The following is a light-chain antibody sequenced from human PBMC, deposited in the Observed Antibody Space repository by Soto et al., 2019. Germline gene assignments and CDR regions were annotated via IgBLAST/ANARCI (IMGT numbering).Light chain of an antibody. Sequence: QSVLTQPPSASGSPGQSVAISCTGTSSDVGGYNYVSWYQQPPGKAPKLMIYEVNKRPSGVPDRFSGSKSGNTASLTVSGLQAEDEADCYCSSYAGSSNVFGSGTKVTVL. V-gene: IGLV2-8*01. CDR3: SSYAGSSNV. J-gene: IGLJ1*01. CDR1: SSDVGGYNY. CDR2: EVN.